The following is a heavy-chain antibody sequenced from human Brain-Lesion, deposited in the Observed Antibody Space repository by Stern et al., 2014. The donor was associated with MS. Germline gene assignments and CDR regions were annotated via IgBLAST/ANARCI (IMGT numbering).Heavy chain of an antibody. V-gene: IGHV4-30-4*01. D-gene: IGHD1-1*01. J-gene: IGHJ6*01. CDR2: IHSCGNS. Sequence: VQLVQSGPGLVKPSQTLSLTCTVSGGPISSRSYYWSWIRHPPGRGLEWIGSIHSCGNSFYNPSLKGRLTISLDTSKSQFSLRRNSVTATDTAVYYCARGPLEGIDRKTFFYAMDVWGHGTTVTVSA. CDR1: GGPISSRSYY. CDR3: ARGPLEGIDRKTFFYAMDV.